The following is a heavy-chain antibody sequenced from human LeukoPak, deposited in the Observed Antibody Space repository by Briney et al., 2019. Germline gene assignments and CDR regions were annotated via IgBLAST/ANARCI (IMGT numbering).Heavy chain of an antibody. J-gene: IGHJ3*02. CDR3: ARDPWHGAFDI. Sequence: WVANIKKDGSEKYYVDSVKGRFAISRDNAKKLVYLQMNSLRAEDTALYYCARDPWHGAFDIWGQGTMVTVSS. CDR2: IKKDGSEK. V-gene: IGHV3-7*01.